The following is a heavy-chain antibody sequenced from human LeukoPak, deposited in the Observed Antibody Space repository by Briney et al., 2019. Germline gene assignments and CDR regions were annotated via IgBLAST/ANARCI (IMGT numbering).Heavy chain of an antibody. Sequence: PGGSLRLSCSASGFTFSNCAIHWVRQAPGKGLEYVSSISFSGASTYYADSVKGRFTISRDNSKNTLYLQMSSLRTEDTAVYYCVKGGHYSSGYCDHWGQGTLVTVSS. V-gene: IGHV3-64D*06. CDR2: ISFSGAST. J-gene: IGHJ4*02. CDR3: VKGGHYSSGYCDH. D-gene: IGHD6-19*01. CDR1: GFTFSNCA.